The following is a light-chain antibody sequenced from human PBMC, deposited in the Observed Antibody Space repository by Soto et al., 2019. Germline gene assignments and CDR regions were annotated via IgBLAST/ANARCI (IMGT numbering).Light chain of an antibody. CDR2: AAS. CDR3: QQSYSTPIT. J-gene: IGKJ5*01. V-gene: IGKV1-39*01. Sequence: DIQITQSPSSLSSSVLDRFTITCRASQSISFYLNWYQQKPGNAPKVLIYAASNLQTGVPSRFSGSGSGTDFTLTINSLQPEDFATYSCQQSYSTPITFGQGTRLEIK. CDR1: QSISFY.